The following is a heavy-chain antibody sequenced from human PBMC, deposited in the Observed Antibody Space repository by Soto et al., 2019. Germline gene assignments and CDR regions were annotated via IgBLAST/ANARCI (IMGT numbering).Heavy chain of an antibody. D-gene: IGHD2-8*01. V-gene: IGHV3-33*01. CDR3: ARDVWRYFDY. CDR2: IWHDGDNK. J-gene: IGHJ4*02. CDR1: GFSFSSYG. Sequence: QVRLVESGGGVVQPGRSLRLSCAASGFSFSSYGMHWVRQAPGKGLEWVAIIWHDGDNKYYADSVKGRFTISRDNSKNTLSLQMNSLRAEDTAVYYCARDVWRYFDYWGQGTLVTVSS.